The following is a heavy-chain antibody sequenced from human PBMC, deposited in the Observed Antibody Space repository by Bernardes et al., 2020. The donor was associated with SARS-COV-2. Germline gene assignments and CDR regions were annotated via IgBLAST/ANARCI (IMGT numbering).Heavy chain of an antibody. CDR3: ARDVGGTDWRFGFDV. CDR2: ISGAGMYL. V-gene: IGHV3-21*06. J-gene: IGHJ3*01. D-gene: IGHD3-9*01. Sequence: VGPLILSCVASGFTFRNSLFSWFRQAPGPGLAWVSSISGAGMYLYYGDSVRGRFTTSRDNTRTSVFLQMESLRAEDTAVYYCARDVGGTDWRFGFDVWGPGTTVHVSS. CDR1: GFTFRNSL.